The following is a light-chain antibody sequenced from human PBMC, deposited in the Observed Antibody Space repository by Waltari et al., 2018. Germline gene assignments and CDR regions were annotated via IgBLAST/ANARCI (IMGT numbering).Light chain of an antibody. Sequence: EIVLTQSPATLSLSPGLRATLSCRASQSLITYLAWYQQKPVQAPRLLIYDASNRATGIPARFSGSGSGTDFTLTISSLEPEDFAVYYCQQRYNWPVTFGGGTKVEIK. J-gene: IGKJ4*01. V-gene: IGKV3-11*01. CDR2: DAS. CDR1: QSLITY. CDR3: QQRYNWPVT.